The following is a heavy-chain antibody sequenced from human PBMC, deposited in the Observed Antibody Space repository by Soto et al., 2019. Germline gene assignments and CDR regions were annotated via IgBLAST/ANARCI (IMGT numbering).Heavy chain of an antibody. J-gene: IGHJ6*02. CDR2: INPNSGGT. V-gene: IGHV1-2*02. CDR3: AREGGITMIVEYYYYGMDV. Sequence: ASVKVSFKASGYTFTGYYMHWLRQAPGQGLEWMGWINPNSGGTNYAQKFQGRVTMTRDTSISTAYMELSRLRSDDTAVYYCAREGGITMIVEYYYYGMDVWGQGTTVTVSS. D-gene: IGHD3-22*01. CDR1: GYTFTGYY.